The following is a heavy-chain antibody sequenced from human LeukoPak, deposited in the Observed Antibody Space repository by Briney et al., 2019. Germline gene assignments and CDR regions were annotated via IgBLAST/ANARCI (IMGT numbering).Heavy chain of an antibody. V-gene: IGHV3-23*01. CDR2: ITGSGGRK. CDR3: AKDGRKYSGSYYYHYGMEV. Sequence: AGSLRLSCVGSGCTFSRYVLSWVRQAPGRGLEWVSCITGSGGRKYYADSVPGRFTNSRDNSKHTLYLQMNSLRDGDTAVYYCAKDGRKYSGSYYYHYGMEVWGQGTTVSLSS. J-gene: IGHJ6*02. CDR1: GCTFSRYV. D-gene: IGHD1-26*01.